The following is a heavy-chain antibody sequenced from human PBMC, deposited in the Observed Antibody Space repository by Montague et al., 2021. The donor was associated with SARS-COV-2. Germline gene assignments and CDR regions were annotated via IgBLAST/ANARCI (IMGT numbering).Heavy chain of an antibody. CDR3: ARGRRRYNWRDETSYYYGMDV. D-gene: IGHD1-20*01. CDR1: GGSLSGYY. Sequence: SETLSLTCAVHGGSLSGYYWSWIRQPPGKGLEWIGEINHSGSTNYNPSLKSRVTISLDTSKNQFSLKLSSVTAADTAVYYCARGRRRYNWRDETSYYYGMDVGGQGTTVTVSS. CDR2: INHSGST. J-gene: IGHJ6*02. V-gene: IGHV4-34*01.